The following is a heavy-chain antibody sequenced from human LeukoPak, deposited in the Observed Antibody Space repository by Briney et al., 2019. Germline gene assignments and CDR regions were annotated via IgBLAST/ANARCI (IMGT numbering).Heavy chain of an antibody. D-gene: IGHD4-17*01. CDR2: INHSGST. CDR1: GGSFGGYY. CDR3: AVDDYGDYGGAFDI. V-gene: IGHV4-34*01. Sequence: SETLSLTCAVYGGSFGGYYWSWIRQPPGKGLEWIGEINHSGSTNYNPSLKSRVTISVDTSKNQFSLKLSSVTAADTAVYYCAVDDYGDYGGAFDIWGQGTMVTVSS. J-gene: IGHJ3*02.